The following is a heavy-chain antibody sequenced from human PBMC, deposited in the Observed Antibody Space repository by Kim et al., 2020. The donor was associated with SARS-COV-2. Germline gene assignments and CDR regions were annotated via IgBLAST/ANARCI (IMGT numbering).Heavy chain of an antibody. CDR3: AHPGLSDGSQSYYKLLEYFEP. J-gene: IGHJ5*02. Sequence: SGPTLVKPTQTLTLTCTFSGFSLTTGGVGVAWLRQPPGKALEWLALIYWDGDKRYSPSLQNRLTITKATSKNQVVLTMTNMGPEDTGTYYCAHPGLSDGSQSYYKLLEYFEPWGQGILVTVSS. V-gene: IGHV2-5*02. D-gene: IGHD3-10*01. CDR2: IYWDGDK. CDR1: GFSLTTGGVG.